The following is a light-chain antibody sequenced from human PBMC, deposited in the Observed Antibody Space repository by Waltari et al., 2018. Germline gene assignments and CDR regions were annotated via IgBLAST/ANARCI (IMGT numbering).Light chain of an antibody. J-gene: IGKJ1*01. V-gene: IGKV3-20*01. CDR3: QQYVRLPVT. CDR1: QSVSRVV. CDR2: GAS. Sequence: EIVLTQYPGTLSLYPGERATLPCRSSQSVSRVVAWYQQKTVKAPKLLIYGASNRATGIPDRFSGSGSGTDFSLTISRLAPEDFAVYYCQQYVRLPVTFGQGTKVEIK.